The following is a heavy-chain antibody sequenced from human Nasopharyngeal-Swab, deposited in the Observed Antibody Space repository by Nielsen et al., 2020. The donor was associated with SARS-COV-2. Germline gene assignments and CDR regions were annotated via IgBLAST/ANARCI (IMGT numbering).Heavy chain of an antibody. J-gene: IGHJ5*02. CDR3: ARGPSPYSSSWYDWFDP. D-gene: IGHD6-13*01. Sequence: ASVKVSCKASGYTFTSYAMNWVRQAPGQGLEWMGWINTNTGNPTYAQGFTGRFVFSLDTPVSTAYLQISSLKAEDTAVYYCARGPSPYSSSWYDWFDPWGQGTLVTVSS. V-gene: IGHV7-4-1*02. CDR2: INTNTGNP. CDR1: GYTFTSYA.